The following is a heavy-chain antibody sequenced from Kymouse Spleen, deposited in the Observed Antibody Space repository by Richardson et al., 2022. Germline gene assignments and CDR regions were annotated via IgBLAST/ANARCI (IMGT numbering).Heavy chain of an antibody. Sequence: QVQLVESGGGVVQPGRSLRLSCAASGFTFSSYGMHWVRQAPGKGLEWVAVIWYDGSNKYYADSVKGRFTISRDNSKNTLYLQMNSLRAEDTAVYYCAREAITGTLDVWGQGTTVTVSS. CDR3: AREAITGTLDV. D-gene: IGHD1-20*01,IGHD1-7*01. V-gene: IGHV3-33*01. CDR1: GFTFSSYG. J-gene: IGHJ6*02. CDR2: IWYDGSNK.